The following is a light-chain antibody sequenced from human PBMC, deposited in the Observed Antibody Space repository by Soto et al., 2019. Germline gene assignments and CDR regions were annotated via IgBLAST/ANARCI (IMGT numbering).Light chain of an antibody. CDR1: QSVSSY. J-gene: IGKJ4*01. CDR2: DAS. V-gene: IGKV3-11*01. CDR3: QQRSNWPPA. Sequence: EIVLTQSPATLSLSPGERATLSCRASQSVSSYLAWYQQKPGQAPRLLIYDASNRATGIPARFSGSGSGTDFTLTISSLEPEDFAVYYRQQRSNWPPALGGGTKVEIK.